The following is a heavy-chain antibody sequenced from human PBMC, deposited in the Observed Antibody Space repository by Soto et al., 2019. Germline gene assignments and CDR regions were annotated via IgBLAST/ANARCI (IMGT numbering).Heavy chain of an antibody. CDR2: IYHSGST. Sequence: SETLSLTYAVSSGSSSSSDGWSWVRQPPGKGLEWIGEIYHSGSTNYNPSLKSRVTISVDKSKNQFSLKLSSVTAADTAVYYCASKDQFWSGYSDYWGQGTLVTVYS. CDR3: ASKDQFWSGYSDY. V-gene: IGHV4-4*02. CDR1: SGSSSSSDG. D-gene: IGHD3-3*01. J-gene: IGHJ4*02.